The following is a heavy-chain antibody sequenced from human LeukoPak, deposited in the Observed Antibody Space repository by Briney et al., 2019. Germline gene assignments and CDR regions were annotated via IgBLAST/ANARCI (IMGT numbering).Heavy chain of an antibody. V-gene: IGHV1-18*04. D-gene: IGHD2-15*01. CDR3: ARDSGIVVVVAATSGGDY. Sequence: ASVKVSCKASGYTFTGYYMHWVRQAPGQGLEWMGWISAYNGNTNYAQKLQGRVTMTTDTSTSTAYMELRSLRSDDTAVYYCARDSGIVVVVAATSGGDYWGQGTLVTVSS. CDR1: GYTFTGYY. CDR2: ISAYNGNT. J-gene: IGHJ4*02.